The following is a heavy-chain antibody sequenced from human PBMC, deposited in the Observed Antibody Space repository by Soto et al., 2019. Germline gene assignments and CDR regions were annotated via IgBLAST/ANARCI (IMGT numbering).Heavy chain of an antibody. CDR1: GFNFNTYW. Sequence: GGSLRLSCAASGFNFNTYWMYWVRQAPGKGLEWVANIDTDGSRKKYVDSVKGRFIISRDNAKNSLLLQMNSLRADDTAVYYCGRVTLDGNYANGVDVWCQGTTVTVSS. CDR3: GRVTLDGNYANGVDV. J-gene: IGHJ6*02. D-gene: IGHD4-17*01. CDR2: IDTDGSRK. V-gene: IGHV3-7*01.